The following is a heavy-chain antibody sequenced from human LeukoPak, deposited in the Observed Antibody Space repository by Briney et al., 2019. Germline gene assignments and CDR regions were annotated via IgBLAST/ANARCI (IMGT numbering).Heavy chain of an antibody. CDR1: GFTFSGYY. Sequence: GGSLRLSCATSGFTFSGYYMYWVRQAPGKGLVWLSLIYSGGRTDYADSVKGRFTISRDNSKNMVYLQMNSLRGDDTAVYYCAGVLRGAFDIWGQGKMVAVSS. CDR2: IYSGGRT. J-gene: IGHJ3*02. CDR3: AGVLRGAFDI. V-gene: IGHV3-53*01.